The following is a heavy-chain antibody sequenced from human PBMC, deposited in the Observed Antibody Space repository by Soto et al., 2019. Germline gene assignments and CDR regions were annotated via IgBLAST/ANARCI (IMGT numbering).Heavy chain of an antibody. J-gene: IGHJ5*02. CDR3: ARDGSSWHWFDP. Sequence: SETLSLTCTVSGGSISSYYWSWIRQPPGKGLEWIGYIYYSGSTNYNPPLKSRVTISVDTSKNQFSLKLSSVTAADTAVYYCARDGSSWHWFDPWGQGTLVTVSS. CDR1: GGSISSYY. D-gene: IGHD6-13*01. V-gene: IGHV4-59*01. CDR2: IYYSGST.